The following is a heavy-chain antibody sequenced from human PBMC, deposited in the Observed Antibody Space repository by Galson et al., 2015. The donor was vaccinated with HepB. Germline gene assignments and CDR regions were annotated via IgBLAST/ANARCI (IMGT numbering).Heavy chain of an antibody. CDR2: TYYRSKWYN. D-gene: IGHD2-15*01. CDR3: ARGIGYCSGGSCYLAVYYYYGMDV. J-gene: IGHJ6*04. Sequence: CAISGDSVSSNSAAWNWIRQSPSRGLEWLGRTYYRSKWYNDYAVSVKSRITINPDTSKNQFSLQLNSVTPEDTAVYYCARGIGYCSGGSCYLAVYYYYGMDVWGKGTTVTVSS. V-gene: IGHV6-1*01. CDR1: GDSVSSNSAA.